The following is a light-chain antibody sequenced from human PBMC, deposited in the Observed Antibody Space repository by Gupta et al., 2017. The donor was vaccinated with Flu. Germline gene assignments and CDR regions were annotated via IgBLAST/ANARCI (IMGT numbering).Light chain of an antibody. J-gene: IGLJ2*01. CDR1: SSDVGGYNY. Sequence: ITISCTGTSSDVGGYNYVSWYQQHPGKAPKLMIYEVSNRPSGVANRFSGSKSGNTASLTISGLQAEDEADYYCSSYTSSSTLVVFGGGTKLTVL. CDR3: SSYTSSSTLVV. CDR2: EVS. V-gene: IGLV2-14*01.